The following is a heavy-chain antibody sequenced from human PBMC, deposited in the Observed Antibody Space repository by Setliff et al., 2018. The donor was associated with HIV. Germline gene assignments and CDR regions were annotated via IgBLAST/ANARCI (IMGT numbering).Heavy chain of an antibody. CDR2: ISYDGSNK. J-gene: IGHJ5*02. CDR3: AALKGYSYGRGCFDP. D-gene: IGHD5-18*01. V-gene: IGHV3-30*04. CDR1: GFTFSSYA. Sequence: PGGSLRLSCAASGFTFSSYAMHWVRQAPGKGLEWVAVISYDGSNKYYADSVKGRFTISRDNSKNTVFLQMNSLRGEDTAVYYCAALKGYSYGRGCFDPWGQGTLVTVSS.